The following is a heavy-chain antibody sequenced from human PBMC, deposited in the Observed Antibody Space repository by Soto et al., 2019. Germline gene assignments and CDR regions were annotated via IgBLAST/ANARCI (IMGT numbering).Heavy chain of an antibody. CDR1: GYTFTSYY. J-gene: IGHJ3*02. CDR2: INPSGGST. Sequence: ASLKVSCKASGYTFTSYYMHWVRQAPGQGLEWMGIINPSGGSTSYAQKFQGRVTMTRDTSTSTVYMELSSLRSEDTAVYYCASEIVAPTRPNAFDIWGQGTMVTVSS. D-gene: IGHD5-12*01. CDR3: ASEIVAPTRPNAFDI. V-gene: IGHV1-46*01.